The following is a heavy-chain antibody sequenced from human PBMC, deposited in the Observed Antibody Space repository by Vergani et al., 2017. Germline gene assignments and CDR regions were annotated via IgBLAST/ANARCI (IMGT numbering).Heavy chain of an antibody. V-gene: IGHV4-59*01. CDR1: GCSMSGYY. CDR2: LYHSGST. D-gene: IGHD3-10*01. J-gene: IGHJ5*02. CDR3: GRVADFYGLVSRLLDL. Sequence: QVRLQESGPGLVKPSETLSLTCSVSGCSMSGYYWSWIRQPPGKELEWIGYLYHSGSTNYNPSLETRVTISGDTSKNQFSLKLNSVTAADTAVYYCGRVADFYGLVSRLLDLWGQGILVTVSS.